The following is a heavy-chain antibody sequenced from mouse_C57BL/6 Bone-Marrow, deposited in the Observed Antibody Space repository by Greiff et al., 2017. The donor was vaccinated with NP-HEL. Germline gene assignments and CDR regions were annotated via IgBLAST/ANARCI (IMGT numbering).Heavy chain of an antibody. CDR3: ANHFGSSYAMDY. V-gene: IGHV1-59*01. CDR1: GYTFTSYW. J-gene: IGHJ4*01. Sequence: VQLQQPGAELVRPGTSVKLSCKASGYTFTSYWMHWVKQRPGQGLEWIGVIEPSDSYTNYNQKFKGKATLTVDTSASTAYMQLSSLTSEDAAVYYCANHFGSSYAMDYWGQGTSVTVSS. D-gene: IGHD1-1*01. CDR2: IEPSDSYT.